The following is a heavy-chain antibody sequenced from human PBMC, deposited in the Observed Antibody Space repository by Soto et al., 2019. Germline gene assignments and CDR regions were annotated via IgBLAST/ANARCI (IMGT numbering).Heavy chain of an antibody. CDR3: ARVSIAVAGIAYYFDY. V-gene: IGHV3-30-3*01. CDR2: VSHDGSNK. D-gene: IGHD6-19*01. J-gene: IGHJ4*02. Sequence: QVQLVESGGGVVQPGRSLRLSCAASGFSFSSWAMHWVRQAPGKGLEWVAVVSHDGSNKYYADSVKGRVTISRDNSINTVYLQMNSLRAEDTAVYYCARVSIAVAGIAYYFDYWGQGTLVTVSS. CDR1: GFSFSSWA.